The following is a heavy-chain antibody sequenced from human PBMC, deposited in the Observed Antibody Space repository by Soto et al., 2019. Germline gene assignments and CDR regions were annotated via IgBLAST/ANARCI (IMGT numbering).Heavy chain of an antibody. CDR1: GFTFSSYA. D-gene: IGHD3-10*01. CDR2: ISGSGGST. CDR3: AKERREGVRGVIDWFDP. Sequence: EVQLLESGGGLVQPGGSLRLSCAASGFTFSSYAMSWVRQAPGKGLEWVSAISGSGGSTYYADSVKGRFTISRDNSKNTLYLQMNSLRGEDTALYDGAKERREGVRGVIDWFDPWGQGTLVTVSA. J-gene: IGHJ5*02. V-gene: IGHV3-23*01.